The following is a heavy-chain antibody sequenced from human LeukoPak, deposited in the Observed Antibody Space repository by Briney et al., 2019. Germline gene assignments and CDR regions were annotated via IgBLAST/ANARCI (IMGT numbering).Heavy chain of an antibody. V-gene: IGHV4-34*01. CDR2: VNHSGRT. CDR3: ARGIRGVIITTNYYNMDV. J-gene: IGHJ6*03. CDR1: GRSFSGYY. D-gene: IGHD3-10*01. Sequence: SETLSLTCAVYGRSFSGYYWSWVRQPPGKGLEWMGEVNHSGRTSYNPSLKSQVTISADTSKNQFSLRMTSLTAADTAVYYCARGIRGVIITTNYYNMDVWGPGTTVTVSS.